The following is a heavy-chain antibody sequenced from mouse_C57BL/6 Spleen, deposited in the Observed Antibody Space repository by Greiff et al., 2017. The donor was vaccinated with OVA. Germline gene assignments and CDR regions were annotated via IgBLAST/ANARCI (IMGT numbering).Heavy chain of an antibody. Sequence: QVQLQQSGAELARPGASVKLSCKASGYTFTSYGISWVKQRTGQGLEWIGEIYPRSGNTYYNEKFKGKATLTADKSSSTAYMELRSLTSEDAAVYFCARSMTTVVGEAMDYWGQGTSVTVSS. D-gene: IGHD1-1*01. CDR1: GYTFTSYG. V-gene: IGHV1-81*01. CDR3: ARSMTTVVGEAMDY. J-gene: IGHJ4*01. CDR2: IYPRSGNT.